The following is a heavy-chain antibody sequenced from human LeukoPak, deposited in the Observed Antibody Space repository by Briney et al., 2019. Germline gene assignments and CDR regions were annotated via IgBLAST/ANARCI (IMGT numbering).Heavy chain of an antibody. Sequence: GGSLRLSCAASGFTFTSYDMRWVRQAPGKGLKWVSTISGGGGNTNYADSVKGRFTISRDNSKNTLYLQMNSLRAEDTAVYYCAKVGGDSDYCYYYMDIRGKGTTVTVSS. CDR2: ISGGGGNT. CDR3: AKVGGDSDYCYYYMDI. V-gene: IGHV3-23*01. J-gene: IGHJ6*03. D-gene: IGHD2-21*02. CDR1: GFTFTSYD.